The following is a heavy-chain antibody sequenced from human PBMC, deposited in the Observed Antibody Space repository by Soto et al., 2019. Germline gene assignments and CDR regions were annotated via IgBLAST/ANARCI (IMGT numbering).Heavy chain of an antibody. Sequence: SVKVSCKASGGTFSSYTISWVRQAPGQGLDWIGRIIPILDIANYAQKFQRRVTITAHKSTSTAYMELSSLRSENTAVYYCAAGGHGAFDIWGQGTMVIVSS. V-gene: IGHV1-69*02. J-gene: IGHJ3*02. CDR3: AAGGHGAFDI. D-gene: IGHD1-26*01. CDR1: GGTFSSYT. CDR2: IIPILDIA.